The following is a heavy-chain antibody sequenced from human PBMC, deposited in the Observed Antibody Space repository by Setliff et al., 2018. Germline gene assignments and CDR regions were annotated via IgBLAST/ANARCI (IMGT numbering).Heavy chain of an antibody. J-gene: IGHJ5*02. CDR2: IYPGDSHT. CDR3: ARRGERFFNWFDP. D-gene: IGHD2-21*01. Sequence: GESLKISCKGSGYSFSNFWIGWVRQMPGKGLEWMGIIYPGDSHTRYSPSFQGQVTMSADKSINTAYLQWNNLKASDTAVYYCARRGERFFNWFDPWGQGTLVTVSS. V-gene: IGHV5-51*01. CDR1: GYSFSNFW.